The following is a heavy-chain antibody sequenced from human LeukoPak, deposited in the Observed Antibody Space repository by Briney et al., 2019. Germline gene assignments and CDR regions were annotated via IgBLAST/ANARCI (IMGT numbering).Heavy chain of an antibody. V-gene: IGHV3-48*01. CDR2: IGTSSTTI. J-gene: IGHJ4*02. Sequence: GGSLRLSCAASGFTFSSYTMNWVRQPPGKGLEWVSNIGTSSTTIYYADSVKGRFTISRDNAKNSLYLQMNSLRADDTAVYYCARETPRRGETRDGYRWGQGTLVTVSS. CDR3: ARETPRRGETRDGYR. CDR1: GFTFSSYT. D-gene: IGHD5-24*01.